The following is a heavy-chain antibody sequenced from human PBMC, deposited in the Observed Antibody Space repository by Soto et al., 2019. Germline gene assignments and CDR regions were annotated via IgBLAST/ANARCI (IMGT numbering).Heavy chain of an antibody. CDR3: ARQGGRRTYYYYYGMDV. D-gene: IGHD3-16*01. V-gene: IGHV3-7*01. J-gene: IGHJ6*02. CDR2: IKHDGSEK. Sequence: VQLVESGGGVVQPGGSLRLSCAASGFTFSSYWMSWVRQAPGKGLEWVANIKHDGSEKNYVDSVKGRFTISTDNAKNSVFLQMNSLRAEDTAVYYCARQGGRRTYYYYYGMDVWGQGTTVTVSS. CDR1: GFTFSSYW.